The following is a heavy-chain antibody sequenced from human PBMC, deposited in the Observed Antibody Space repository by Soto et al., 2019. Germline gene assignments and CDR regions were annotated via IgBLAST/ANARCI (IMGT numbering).Heavy chain of an antibody. CDR3: ARGGYSSSSFFYYYGMYV. D-gene: IGHD6-13*01. V-gene: IGHV5-51*01. CDR2: IYPGDSDT. Sequence: ESLKISCKGSGYSFTSYWIGWVRQMPGKGLEWMGIIYPGDSDTRYSPSFQGQVTISPDKSISTAYLQWSSLKASDTAMYYCARGGYSSSSFFYYYGMYVWGKGTTVTVSS. J-gene: IGHJ6*04. CDR1: GYSFTSYW.